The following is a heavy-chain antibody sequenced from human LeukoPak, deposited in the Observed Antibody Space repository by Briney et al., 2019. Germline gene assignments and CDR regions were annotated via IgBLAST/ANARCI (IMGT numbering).Heavy chain of an antibody. CDR1: GYTFTGYY. J-gene: IGHJ4*02. CDR3: ARALGTTVGARFDY. CDR2: INPNSGGT. V-gene: IGHV1-2*04. D-gene: IGHD1-26*01. Sequence: ASVKVSCKASGYTFTGYYMHWVRQAPGQGLEWMGWINPNSGGTNYAQKFQGWVTMTRDTSISTAYMELSRLRSDDTAVYYCARALGTTVGARFDYWGQGTLVTVSS.